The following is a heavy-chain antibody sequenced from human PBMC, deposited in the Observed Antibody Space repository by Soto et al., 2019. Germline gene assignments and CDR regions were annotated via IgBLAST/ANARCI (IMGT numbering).Heavy chain of an antibody. D-gene: IGHD3-9*01. CDR2: IYPGDSDT. CDR1: GYTFTNYW. V-gene: IGHV5-51*01. J-gene: IGHJ6*02. Sequence: GESLKISCQGSGYTFTNYWMGWVRQMPGKGLEWMGVIYPGDSDTKYSPSYQGQVTFSADKSINTAYLQWTSLKASDTAMYFCGRLTGLPHYYSTDVWGQGTTVTVSS. CDR3: GRLTGLPHYYSTDV.